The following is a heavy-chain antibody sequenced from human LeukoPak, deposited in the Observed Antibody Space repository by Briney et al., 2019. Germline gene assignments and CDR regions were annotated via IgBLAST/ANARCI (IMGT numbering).Heavy chain of an antibody. CDR1: GGSISSSN. D-gene: IGHD4-17*01. J-gene: IGHJ4*02. CDR3: AREAGDYHPSLEY. V-gene: IGHV3-21*01. CDR2: ISSSSSYI. Sequence: ETLSLTCAVSGGSISSSNWWSWVRQPPGKGLEWVSSISSSSSYIYYADSVKGRFTISRDNAKNSLYLQMNSLRAEDTAVYYCAREAGDYHPSLEYWGQGTLVTVSS.